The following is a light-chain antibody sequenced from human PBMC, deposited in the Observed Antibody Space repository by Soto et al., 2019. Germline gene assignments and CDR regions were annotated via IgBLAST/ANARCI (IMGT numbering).Light chain of an antibody. Sequence: IGLPKSPDTLSLSPGEGATLSCRASQTVSKNYLAWYQQKPGQAPRLLIYAASTRATGIPDRFSGSGSGTDFTLTISRLEPEDFAVFYCQQYAGSPITFGQGTRLETK. CDR3: QQYAGSPIT. V-gene: IGKV3-20*01. CDR2: AAS. J-gene: IGKJ5*01. CDR1: QTVSKNY.